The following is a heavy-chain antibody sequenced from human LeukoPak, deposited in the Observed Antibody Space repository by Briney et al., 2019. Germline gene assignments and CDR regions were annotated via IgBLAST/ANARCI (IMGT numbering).Heavy chain of an antibody. Sequence: ASVKVSCKASGYTFTSYGISWVRQAPGQRLEWMGWINAGNGSTKYSQKFQGRVTITRDTSASTAYMELSSLRSEDTAVYYCASVDGDPDYYYYGMDVWGQGTTVTVSS. J-gene: IGHJ6*02. D-gene: IGHD4-17*01. V-gene: IGHV1-3*01. CDR1: GYTFTSYG. CDR2: INAGNGST. CDR3: ASVDGDPDYYYYGMDV.